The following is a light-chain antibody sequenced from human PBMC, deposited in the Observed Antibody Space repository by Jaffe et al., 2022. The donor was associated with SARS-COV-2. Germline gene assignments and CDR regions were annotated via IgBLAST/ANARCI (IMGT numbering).Light chain of an antibody. CDR1: SSDVGGYNY. Sequence: QSALTQPASVSGSPGQSIAISCTGTSSDVGGYNYVSWYQHHPGKAPKLMIYEVSNRPSGVPDRFSGSKSGNTASLTISGLQAEDEADYYCNSYTTTSTWVFGGGTKLTVL. CDR2: EVS. V-gene: IGLV2-14*01. J-gene: IGLJ3*02. CDR3: NSYTTTSTWV.